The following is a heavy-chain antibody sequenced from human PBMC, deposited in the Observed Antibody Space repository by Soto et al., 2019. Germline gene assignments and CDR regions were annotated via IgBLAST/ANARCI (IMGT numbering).Heavy chain of an antibody. CDR2: IRSKANSYAT. V-gene: IGHV3-73*01. Sequence: PGGSLRLSCAASGFTFSGSAMHWVRQASGKGLEWVGRIRSKANSYATAYAASVKGRFTISRDDSKNTAYLQMNSLKTEDTAVYYCTSSGDYFLLDYYMDVWGKGTTVTVSS. J-gene: IGHJ6*03. CDR3: TSSGDYFLLDYYMDV. D-gene: IGHD4-17*01. CDR1: GFTFSGSA.